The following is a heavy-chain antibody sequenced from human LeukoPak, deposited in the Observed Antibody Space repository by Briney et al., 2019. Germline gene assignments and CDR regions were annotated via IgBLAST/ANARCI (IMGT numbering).Heavy chain of an antibody. V-gene: IGHV3-21*01. D-gene: IGHD4-11*01. J-gene: IGHJ4*02. CDR3: ASLHRGRDGDH. CDR2: ISSSSSYI. CDR1: GFTFSSYS. Sequence: GGSLRLSCAASGFTFSSYSMNWVRQAPGKGLEWVSSISSSSSYIYYADSVKGRFTISRDNAKNSLYLQMNSLRAEDTAVYYCASLHRGRDGDHWGQGTLVTVSS.